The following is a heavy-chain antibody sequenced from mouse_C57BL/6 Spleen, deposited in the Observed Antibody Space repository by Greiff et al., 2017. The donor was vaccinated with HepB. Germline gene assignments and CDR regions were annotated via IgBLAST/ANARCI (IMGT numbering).Heavy chain of an antibody. CDR2: IYPSDSDT. D-gene: IGHD2-4*01. CDR3: AREGDYYDYDYYAMDY. V-gene: IGHV1-61*01. CDR1: GYTFTSYW. J-gene: IGHJ4*01. Sequence: VQLQQPGAELVRPGSSVKLSCKASGYTFTSYWMDWVKQRPGQGLEWIGNIYPSDSDTHYNQKFKDKATLTVDKSSSTAYMQLSSLTSEDSAVYYCAREGDYYDYDYYAMDYWGQGTSVTVSS.